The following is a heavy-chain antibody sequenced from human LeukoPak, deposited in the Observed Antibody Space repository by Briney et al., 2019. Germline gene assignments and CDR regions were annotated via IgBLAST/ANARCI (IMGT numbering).Heavy chain of an antibody. Sequence: GASVKVSCKASGYTFTGYYMHWVRQAPGQGLEWMGWINPNSGGTNYAQKFQGRVTMTRDTSISTAYMELSRLRSDDTAVYFCARQRALAVARGHWFDPWGQGTLVTVSS. V-gene: IGHV1-2*02. CDR1: GYTFTGYY. CDR3: ARQRALAVARGHWFDP. J-gene: IGHJ5*02. D-gene: IGHD6-19*01. CDR2: INPNSGGT.